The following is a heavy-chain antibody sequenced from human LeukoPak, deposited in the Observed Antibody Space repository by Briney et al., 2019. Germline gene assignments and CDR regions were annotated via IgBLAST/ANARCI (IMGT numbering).Heavy chain of an antibody. CDR3: AREPLLMAAAVSGWFDP. CDR2: INPNSGDT. Sequence: GASVKVTCKASGYTFTGYYMHWVRQAPGQGLEWMGWINPNSGDTNYAQKFQGRVTMTRDTSISTAYMELSRLRSDDTAVYYGAREPLLMAAAVSGWFDPWGQGTLVTVSS. V-gene: IGHV1-2*02. J-gene: IGHJ5*02. D-gene: IGHD6-13*01. CDR1: GYTFTGYY.